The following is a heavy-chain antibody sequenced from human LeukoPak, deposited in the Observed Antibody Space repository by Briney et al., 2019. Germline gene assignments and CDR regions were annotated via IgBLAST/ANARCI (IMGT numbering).Heavy chain of an antibody. CDR2: ISSSSRSR. CDR3: ARDPDRGLQEYGMDV. Sequence: GGSLRLSCAASGFTFSSYEMNWVRQAPGKGLEWVSYISSSSRSRSYADSVKGRFTISRDNAKNSLELQMNSLRAEDTALYYCARDPDRGLQEYGMDVWGQGTTVTVSS. D-gene: IGHD3-10*01. CDR1: GFTFSSYE. J-gene: IGHJ6*02. V-gene: IGHV3-48*03.